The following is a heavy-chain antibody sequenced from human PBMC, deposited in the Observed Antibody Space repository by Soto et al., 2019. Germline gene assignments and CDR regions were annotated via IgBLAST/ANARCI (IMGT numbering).Heavy chain of an antibody. CDR1: GGSISSSNW. Sequence: QVQLQESGPGLVKPSGTLSLTCAVSGGSISSSNWWSWVRQPPGKGLQWIREFNPSGGTNYIPSLKSRVTISVDKSRNQFSLKLSSVTAADTAVYYCARRWGEGRVDYWGQGPLVTVSS. CDR2: FNPSGGT. CDR3: ARRWGEGRVDY. D-gene: IGHD3-10*01. V-gene: IGHV4-4*02. J-gene: IGHJ4*02.